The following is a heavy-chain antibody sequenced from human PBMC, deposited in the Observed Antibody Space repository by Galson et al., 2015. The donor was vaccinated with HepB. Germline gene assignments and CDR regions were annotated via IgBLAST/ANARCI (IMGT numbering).Heavy chain of an antibody. CDR2: ISNTGNTV. V-gene: IGHV3-48*04. CDR3: ARGRRGDSSGYRF. D-gene: IGHD3-22*01. J-gene: IGHJ4*02. Sequence: SLRLSCAASGFVFSYYSMNWVRQAPGKGLEWIAYISNTGNTVYYADSVNGRVTISRDNAKNSLSLRLNSLTAGDTAVYYCARGRRGDSSGYRFWGQGSLVIVS. CDR1: GFVFSYYS.